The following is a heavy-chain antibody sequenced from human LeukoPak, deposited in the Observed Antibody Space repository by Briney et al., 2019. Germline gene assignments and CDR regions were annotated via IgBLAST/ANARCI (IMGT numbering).Heavy chain of an antibody. CDR2: INHSGST. CDR3: ARVPTRKNYYYGMDV. CDR1: GGSFSGYY. J-gene: IGHJ6*02. Sequence: SETLSLTCAVYGGSFSGYYWSWFRQPPGKGLEWIGEINHSGSTNYNPSLKSRVTISVDTSKNQFSLKLSSVTAADTAVYYCARVPTRKNYYYGMDVWGQGTTVTVSS. V-gene: IGHV4-34*01.